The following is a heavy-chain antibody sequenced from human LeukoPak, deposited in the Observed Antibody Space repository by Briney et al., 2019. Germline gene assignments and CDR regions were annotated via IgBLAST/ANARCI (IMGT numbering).Heavy chain of an antibody. D-gene: IGHD6-13*01. CDR2: IIPIFGTP. J-gene: IGHJ4*02. CDR3: ARGDLDGASSWYGSF. V-gene: IGHV1-69*13. CDR1: GGTFSNYA. Sequence: SVKVSCKASGGTFSNYAINWVRQAPGQGLEWVGGIIPIFGTPTYAQKFQGRVTITADESTSTDYMELSSLRSEDTAVYYCARGDLDGASSWYGSFWGQGTLVAVSS.